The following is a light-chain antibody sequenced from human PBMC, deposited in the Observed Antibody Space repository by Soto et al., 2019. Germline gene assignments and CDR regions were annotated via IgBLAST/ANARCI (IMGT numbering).Light chain of an antibody. V-gene: IGKV3-11*01. CDR2: QTS. J-gene: IGKJ1*01. CDR1: QYINTR. CDR3: HQRQSWPRT. Sequence: EIVLTQSPATLSSLPCDQVTLCCGASQYINTRLAWYQHRPGQAPRLLIYQTSIRAAGIPARFSASGTGTDFTLTISDVQPEDFAVYYCHQRQSWPRTFGQGTKVDIK.